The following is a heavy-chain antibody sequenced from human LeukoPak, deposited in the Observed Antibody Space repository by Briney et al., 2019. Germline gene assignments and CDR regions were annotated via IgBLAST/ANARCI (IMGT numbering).Heavy chain of an antibody. D-gene: IGHD5-12*01. CDR3: ARRHSGYDWDFDY. Sequence: SETLSLTCSVSGASINSHYWSWIRQPAGRGLEWIGRVYVSGSTNYNPSLKSRVTISVDTSKNQFSLKLSSVTAADTAIYYCARRHSGYDWDFDYWGQGTLVTVSS. V-gene: IGHV4-4*07. CDR2: VYVSGST. J-gene: IGHJ4*02. CDR1: GASINSHY.